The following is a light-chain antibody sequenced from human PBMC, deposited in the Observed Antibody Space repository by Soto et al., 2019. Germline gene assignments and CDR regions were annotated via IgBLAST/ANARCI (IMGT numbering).Light chain of an antibody. CDR1: QSVSSSY. J-gene: IGKJ1*01. Sequence: EIVLTQSPGTLSLSPGERATLSCRASQSVSSSYLAWYQQKHGQAPRLLIYGASSRATGIPDRFGGSGSGTDFTLTISRLEPEDFAVYYFLQYGSWLWTFGQGTKVEI. CDR3: LQYGSWLWT. V-gene: IGKV3-20*01. CDR2: GAS.